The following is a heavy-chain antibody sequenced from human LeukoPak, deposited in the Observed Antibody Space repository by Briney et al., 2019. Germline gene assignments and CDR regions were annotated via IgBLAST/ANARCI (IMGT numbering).Heavy chain of an antibody. Sequence: ASVKVSCKASGYTFTSYGISWVRQAPGQGLEWMGWISACNGNTSYAQKLQGRVTMTTDTSTSTAYMELRSLRSDDTAVYYCARDNKLVVVVAASDYWGQGTLVTVSS. CDR1: GYTFTSYG. CDR3: ARDNKLVVVVAASDY. V-gene: IGHV1-18*01. J-gene: IGHJ4*02. D-gene: IGHD2-15*01. CDR2: ISACNGNT.